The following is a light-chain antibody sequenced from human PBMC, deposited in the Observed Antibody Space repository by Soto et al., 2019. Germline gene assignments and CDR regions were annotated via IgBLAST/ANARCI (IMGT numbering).Light chain of an antibody. CDR1: QSLLHSNGYNY. J-gene: IGKJ3*01. CDR2: LGS. CDR3: MQALQTPLFT. Sequence: DIVMTQSPLSLPVTPGEPASISCRSSQSLLHSNGYNYLDWYLQKPGQSPQLLIYLGSNRASGVPDRLGGSGSGTDFTLKISRVEAEDVGVYYCMQALQTPLFTFGPGTKVDIK. V-gene: IGKV2-28*01.